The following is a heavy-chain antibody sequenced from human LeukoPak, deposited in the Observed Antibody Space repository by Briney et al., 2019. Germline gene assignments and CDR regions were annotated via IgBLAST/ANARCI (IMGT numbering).Heavy chain of an antibody. CDR1: GFTVSSNY. CDR3: ATIVGATMFDAFDI. J-gene: IGHJ3*02. CDR2: IYSGGST. D-gene: IGHD1-26*01. V-gene: IGHV3-53*01. Sequence: PGGSLRLSCAASGFTVSSNYMSWVRQAPGKGLEWVSVIYSGGSTYYADSVKGRFTISRDNSKNTLYLQMNSLRAEDTAVYYCATIVGATMFDAFDIWGQGTMVTVSS.